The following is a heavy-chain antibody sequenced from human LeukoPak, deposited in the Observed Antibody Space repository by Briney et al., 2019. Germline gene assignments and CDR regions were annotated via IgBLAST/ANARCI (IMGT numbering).Heavy chain of an antibody. D-gene: IGHD2-8*01. V-gene: IGHV3-30*03. CDR3: ARDLKKGGVTCFDY. CDR1: GFTFSTYG. Sequence: GGSLRLSCAASGFTFSTYGMHWVRQAPGKGLEWVAIIRYDGSNKYYADSVKGRFTISRDNSKNTLYMQMNSLRAEDTGVYYFARDLKKGGVTCFDYWGQGTLVTVSS. CDR2: IRYDGSNK. J-gene: IGHJ4*02.